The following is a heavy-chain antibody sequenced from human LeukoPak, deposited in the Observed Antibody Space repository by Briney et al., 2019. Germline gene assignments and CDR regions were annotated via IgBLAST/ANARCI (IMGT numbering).Heavy chain of an antibody. Sequence: SETLSLTCTVSGGSISSYYWTWIRQPAGKGLEWIGRIYSSGNTNYNPSLKSQITMSIDTSKNQFSLKLSSVTAADTAVYYCARAPRDYDILTGYYFYAFDIWGQGTMVTVSS. CDR2: IYSSGNT. V-gene: IGHV4-4*07. J-gene: IGHJ3*02. D-gene: IGHD3-9*01. CDR3: ARAPRDYDILTGYYFYAFDI. CDR1: GGSISSYY.